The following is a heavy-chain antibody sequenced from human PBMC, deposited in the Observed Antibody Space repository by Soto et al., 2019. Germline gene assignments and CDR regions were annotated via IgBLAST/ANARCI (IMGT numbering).Heavy chain of an antibody. CDR3: AKDRQLWSYYFDY. D-gene: IGHD5-18*01. V-gene: IGHV3-30*18. CDR2: ISYDGSNK. CDR1: GFTFSSYG. Sequence: HPGGSLRLSCAASGFTFSSYGMHWVRQAPGKGLEWVAVISYDGSNKYYADSVKGRFTISRDNSKNTLYLQMNSLRAEDTAVYYCAKDRQLWSYYFDYWGQGTLVTVSS. J-gene: IGHJ4*02.